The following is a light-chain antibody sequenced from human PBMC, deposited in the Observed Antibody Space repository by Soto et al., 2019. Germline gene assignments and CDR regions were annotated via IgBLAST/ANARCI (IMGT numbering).Light chain of an antibody. V-gene: IGLV2-14*01. CDR2: EVT. CDR3: KSYTSSSTLV. J-gene: IGLJ2*01. Sequence: QSALTQPASVSGSPGQSITISCTGTSSDVGGYNFVSWYQQHPGKAPKLIIYEVTNRPSGVSNRFSGSKSGNTASLISSGLQAEDEADYYCKSYTSSSTLVFGGGTKLTVL. CDR1: SSDVGGYNF.